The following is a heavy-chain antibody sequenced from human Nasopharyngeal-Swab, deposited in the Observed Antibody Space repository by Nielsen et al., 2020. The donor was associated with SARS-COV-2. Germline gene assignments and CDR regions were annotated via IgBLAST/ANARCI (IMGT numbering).Heavy chain of an antibody. V-gene: IGHV4-59*11. CDR3: AKEGATGWFDP. J-gene: IGHJ5*02. CDR1: GVSITSQY. Sequence: ESLKISCTVSGVSITSQYWSWIRQPPGKGLEWIGYISHNSGTSYNPSLKSRVTMFMDTSKNQFSPRLRSVTAADTAVYYCAKEGATGWFDPWGQGTLVTVSS. CDR2: ISHNSGT.